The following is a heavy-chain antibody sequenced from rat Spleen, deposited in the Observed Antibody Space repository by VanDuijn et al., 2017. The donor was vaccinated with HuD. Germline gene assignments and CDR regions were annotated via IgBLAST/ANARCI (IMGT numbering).Heavy chain of an antibody. J-gene: IGHJ3*01. CDR1: GFTYSNYV. CDR2: ISHDGSST. CDR3: TRLYYSNWFAY. D-gene: IGHD1-1*01. Sequence: EVQLVESGGGLVQPGRSLKLSCAASGFTYSNYVMVWVRQAPTKGLEWVATISHDGSSTYYRDPEKGRFTISRDNAKSTLYLQMDSLRSEDTATYYCTRLYYSNWFAYWGQGTLVTVSS. V-gene: IGHV5-29*01.